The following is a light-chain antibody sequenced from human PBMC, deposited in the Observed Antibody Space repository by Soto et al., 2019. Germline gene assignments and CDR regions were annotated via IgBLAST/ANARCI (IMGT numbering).Light chain of an antibody. CDR3: QHYGYSLWT. J-gene: IGKJ1*01. CDR2: GAS. V-gene: IGKV3-20*01. Sequence: EMVVTQSPATLSMSPGGRATLSCRTSESISRNLAWYQQKLGQAPRLLIYGASTRATGVPDRFTGSGSGTDFTLTITRLEPEDFAVYYCQHYGYSLWTFGQGTKVDIK. CDR1: ESISRN.